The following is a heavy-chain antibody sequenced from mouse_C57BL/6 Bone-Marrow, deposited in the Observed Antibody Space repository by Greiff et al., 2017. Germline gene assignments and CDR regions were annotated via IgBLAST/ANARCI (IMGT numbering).Heavy chain of an antibody. CDR2: IDPSDSET. D-gene: IGHD1-1*01. Sequence: QVQLKQPGAELVKPGASVKLSCKASGYTFTSYWMHWVKQRPIQGLEWIGNIDPSDSETHYNQKFKDKATLTVDKSSSTAYMQLSSLTSEDSAVYYCARSRDYFDYWGQGTTLTVSS. CDR1: GYTFTSYW. V-gene: IGHV1-52*01. CDR3: ARSRDYFDY. J-gene: IGHJ2*01.